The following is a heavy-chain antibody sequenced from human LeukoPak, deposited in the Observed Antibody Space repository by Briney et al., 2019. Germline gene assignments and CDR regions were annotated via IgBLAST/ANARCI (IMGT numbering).Heavy chain of an antibody. CDR3: ARQASDYYYCYMDV. J-gene: IGHJ6*03. CDR2: IYYSGTA. V-gene: IGHV4-39*01. CDR1: GTSISSSAYY. Sequence: SETLSLTCTVSGTSISSSAYYWGWIRQVPGKGLEWIGSIYYSGTAYYNPSLESRVTISEDTSRSRFSLMLTSVTAADTAVYYCARQASDYYYCYMDVWGQGTTVIVAS.